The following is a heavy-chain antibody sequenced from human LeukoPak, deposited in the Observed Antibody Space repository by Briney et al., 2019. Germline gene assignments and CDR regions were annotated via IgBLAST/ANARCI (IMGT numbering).Heavy chain of an antibody. CDR3: AKEGSDYGDYAIDY. V-gene: IGHV3-23*01. CDR1: GFTFSSYA. J-gene: IGHJ4*02. Sequence: GGALVLSCAAAGFTFSSYAMSWVRQAPGKGVEWVSAISGSGGSTYYADSVKGRFTISRDNSKNTLYLQMNSPRAEDTAVNYCAKEGSDYGDYAIDYWGQGTLVTVSS. D-gene: IGHD4-17*01. CDR2: ISGSGGST.